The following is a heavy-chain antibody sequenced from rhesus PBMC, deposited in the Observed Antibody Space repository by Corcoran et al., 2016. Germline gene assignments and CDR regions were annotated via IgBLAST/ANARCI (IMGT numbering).Heavy chain of an antibody. J-gene: IGHJ4*01. CDR1: GDSISSSY. Sequence: QLQLQESGPGLVKPSETLSVTCDVSGDSISSSYWSWIRQAPGKGLEWIGYIYGGGSSTNYTPSLKSRVTLSVDTSKNQRSLKLSSVTAADTAVYYCARSFYWGDYGGYFDYWGQGVLVTVSA. V-gene: IGHV4-169*01. CDR2: IYGGGSST. D-gene: IGHD3-34*01. CDR3: ARSFYWGDYGGYFDY.